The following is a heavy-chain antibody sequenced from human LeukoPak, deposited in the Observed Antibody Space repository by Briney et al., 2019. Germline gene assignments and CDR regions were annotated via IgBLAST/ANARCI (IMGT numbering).Heavy chain of an antibody. CDR3: AKDRPMVRAGYFDY. D-gene: IGHD3-10*01. V-gene: IGHV3-23*01. CDR1: GFTFSSYA. Sequence: GGSLRLSCAASGFTFSSYAMTWVRQAPGKGLEWVSAISGRGGTTYYADSVKGRFTISRDNSKNTLYLQMNSLRAEDTAVYYCAKDRPMVRAGYFDYWGQGTLVTVSS. CDR2: ISGRGGTT. J-gene: IGHJ4*02.